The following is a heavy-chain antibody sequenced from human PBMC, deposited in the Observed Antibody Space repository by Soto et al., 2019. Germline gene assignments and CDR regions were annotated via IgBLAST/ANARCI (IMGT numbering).Heavy chain of an antibody. CDR1: GFTFSNYY. CDR2: ISSTGRTI. Sequence: GGSLRLSCGASGFTFSNYYMSWIRQAPGKGLEWVSYISSTGRTIYYADSVKGRFTVSRDNAQNSLSLKLNSLRVEDTAVYYCARSYSSGWEFDYWGQGTQVTVSS. J-gene: IGHJ4*02. D-gene: IGHD6-19*01. V-gene: IGHV3-11*01. CDR3: ARSYSSGWEFDY.